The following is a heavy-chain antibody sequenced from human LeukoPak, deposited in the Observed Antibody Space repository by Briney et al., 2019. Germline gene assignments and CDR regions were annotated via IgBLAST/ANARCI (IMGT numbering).Heavy chain of an antibody. CDR2: ISAYNGNT. CDR1: GYTFTSYG. CDR3: ARLCSSTSCYPHYYYGMDV. J-gene: IGHJ6*04. V-gene: IGHV1-18*04. Sequence: ASVEVSCKASGYTFTSYGISWERQAPGQGLEWMGWISAYNGNTNYAQKLQGRVTMTTDTSTSTAYMELRSLRSDDTAVYYCARLCSSTSCYPHYYYGMDVWGKGTTVTVSS. D-gene: IGHD2-2*01.